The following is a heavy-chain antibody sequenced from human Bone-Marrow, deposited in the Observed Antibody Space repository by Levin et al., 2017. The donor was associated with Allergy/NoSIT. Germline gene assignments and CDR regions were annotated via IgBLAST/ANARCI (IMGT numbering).Heavy chain of an antibody. CDR1: GDNFSNYW. CDR3: ARSEYTSPHCDP. J-gene: IGHJ5*02. V-gene: IGHV5-51*03. D-gene: IGHD5-18*01. CDR2: IYPAGSDT. Sequence: GASVKVSCRASGDNFSNYWIGWVRQMPGKGLEWMGIIYPAGSDTLYSPSFQGQVTISVDKSISTAYLQWSSLKASQTALYYCARSEYTSPHCDPWGQGTLVTVS.